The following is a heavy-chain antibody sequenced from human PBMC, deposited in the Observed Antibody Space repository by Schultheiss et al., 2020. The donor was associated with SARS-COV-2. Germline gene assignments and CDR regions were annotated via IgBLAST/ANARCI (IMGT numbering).Heavy chain of an antibody. CDR3: ARDIFEYNYDSSGPY. CDR1: GFTFSSYG. D-gene: IGHD3-22*01. J-gene: IGHJ4*02. CDR2: IWYDGSNK. V-gene: IGHV3-33*01. Sequence: GGSLRLSCAASGFTFSSYGMHWVRQAPGKGLEWVAVIWYDGSNKYYADSVKGRFTISRDNSKNTLYLQMNSLRAEDTAVYYCARDIFEYNYDSSGPYWDQGTLVTVSS.